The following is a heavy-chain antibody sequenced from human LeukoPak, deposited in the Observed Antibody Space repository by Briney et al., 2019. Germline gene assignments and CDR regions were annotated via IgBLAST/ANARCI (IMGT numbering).Heavy chain of an antibody. CDR2: ISSNGGST. CDR1: GFTFSSYA. CDR3: AREEWLHWFDP. V-gene: IGHV3-64*01. J-gene: IGHJ5*02. D-gene: IGHD3-3*01. Sequence: PGGSLRLSCAASGFTFSSYAMHWVRQAPGKGLEYVSAISSNGGSTYYANSVKGRFTISRDNSKNTLYLQMGSLRAEDMAVYYCAREEWLHWFDPWGQGTLVTVSS.